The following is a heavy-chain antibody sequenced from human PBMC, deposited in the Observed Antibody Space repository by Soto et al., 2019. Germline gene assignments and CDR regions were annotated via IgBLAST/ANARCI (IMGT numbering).Heavy chain of an antibody. CDR1: GFTFRTYW. J-gene: IGHJ3*01. CDR3: ARDGLYCTYANCRGDAYDV. D-gene: IGHD2-8*01. Sequence: EVQLVGSGGGLVQPGGSLRLSCVASGFTFRTYWMNWVRQAPGKGLEWVANIKQDGSEKYYVDSVRGRFAISRDNAKDSLYLQMNSLRVEDTAVYYCARDGLYCTYANCRGDAYDVWDQGTMVTVSS. CDR2: IKQDGSEK. V-gene: IGHV3-7*04.